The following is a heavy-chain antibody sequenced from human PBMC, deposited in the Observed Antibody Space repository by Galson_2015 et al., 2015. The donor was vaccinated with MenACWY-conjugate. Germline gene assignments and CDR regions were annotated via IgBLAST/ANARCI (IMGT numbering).Heavy chain of an antibody. CDR2: VYKDGVP. CDR1: GFTFSSYG. V-gene: IGHV3-33*03. D-gene: IGHD2-21*01. J-gene: IGHJ4*02. Sequence: SLRLSCAASGFTFSSYGVHWVRQAPGKGLEWVAIVYKDGVPAHADSVKGRFTISRDSSRNTLHLQMNNLRAEDTAVYYCAGGWCDLDYWGQGSLVTVAS. CDR3: AGGWCDLDY.